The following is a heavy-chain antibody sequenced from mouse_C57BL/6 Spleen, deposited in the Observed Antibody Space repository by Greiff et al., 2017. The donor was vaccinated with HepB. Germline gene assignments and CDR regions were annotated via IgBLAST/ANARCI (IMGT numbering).Heavy chain of an antibody. CDR1: GYTFTSYG. CDR3: ARSRYYGSRYYFDY. D-gene: IGHD1-1*01. V-gene: IGHV1-81*01. CDR2: IYPRSGNT. Sequence: QVQLKESGAELARPGASVKLSCKASGYTFTSYGISWVKQRTGQGLEWIGEIYPRSGNTYYNEKFKGKATLTADKSSSTAYMELRSLTSEDSAVYFCARSRYYGSRYYFDYWGQGTTLTVSS. J-gene: IGHJ2*01.